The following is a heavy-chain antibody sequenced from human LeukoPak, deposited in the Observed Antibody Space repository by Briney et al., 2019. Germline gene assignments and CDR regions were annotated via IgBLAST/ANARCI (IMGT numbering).Heavy chain of an antibody. CDR2: FYPGGST. D-gene: IGHD4-17*01. CDR3: ARGDYGTFRH. V-gene: IGHV3-66*01. J-gene: IGHJ1*01. Sequence: GGSLRLSCAASGFTVSSNYMSWVRQAPGKGLEWVSGFYPGGSTYYADSVKGRFTISRDNSRNTLSLQMNSLRPEDTSVYYCARGDYGTFRHWGQGTLVTVSS. CDR1: GFTVSSNY.